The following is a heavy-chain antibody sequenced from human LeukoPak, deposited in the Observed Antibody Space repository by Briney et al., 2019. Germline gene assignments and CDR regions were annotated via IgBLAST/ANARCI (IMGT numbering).Heavy chain of an antibody. J-gene: IGHJ4*02. D-gene: IGHD3-16*01. CDR2: ISGSSSYI. Sequence: GGSLRLSCAASGFTFSSYSVNWVRQAPGKGLEWVSSISGSSSYIYYADSVKGRFTISRDNAKNSLYLQMNSLRAEDTAVYYCARGGYAYNFDYWSQGTLVTVSS. CDR3: ARGGYAYNFDY. V-gene: IGHV3-21*01. CDR1: GFTFSSYS.